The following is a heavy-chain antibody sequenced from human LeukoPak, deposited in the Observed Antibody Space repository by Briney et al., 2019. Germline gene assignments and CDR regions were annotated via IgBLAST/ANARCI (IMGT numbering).Heavy chain of an antibody. CDR2: IIPIFGTA. V-gene: IGHV1-69*05. D-gene: IGHD2-2*01. J-gene: IGHJ3*02. Sequence: SVKVSCKASGGTFSSYAISWLRQAPGQGLEWMGGIIPIFGTANYAQKFQGRVTITTDESTSTAYMELSSLRSEDTAVYYCARDKGVIVGVGPGAFDIWGQGTMVTVSS. CDR1: GGTFSSYA. CDR3: ARDKGVIVGVGPGAFDI.